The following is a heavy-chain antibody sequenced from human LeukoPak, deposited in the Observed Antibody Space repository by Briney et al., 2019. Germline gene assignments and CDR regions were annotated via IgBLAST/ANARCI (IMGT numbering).Heavy chain of an antibody. J-gene: IGHJ6*03. D-gene: IGHD3-9*01. CDR3: ARGVRYFDWSRVAASSFYYMDV. Sequence: SETLSLTCTASGGSISTYYWTWIRQPPGKGLEWIGYINYSGSTNYYASLERRVTTSADTSTKQFFLKLTSVNTADTAAYYCARGVRYFDWSRVAASSFYYMDVWGQGNTVTISS. CDR2: INYSGST. V-gene: IGHV4-59*01. CDR1: GGSISTYY.